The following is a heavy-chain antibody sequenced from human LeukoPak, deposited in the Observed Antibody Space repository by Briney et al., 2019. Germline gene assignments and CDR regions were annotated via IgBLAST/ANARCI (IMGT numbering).Heavy chain of an antibody. CDR2: ISGSGGST. V-gene: IGHV3-23*01. D-gene: IGHD3-9*01. Sequence: HPGGSLRLSCAASGFPFSSYAMSWVRQAPGKGLEWVSAISGSGGSTFYADSVKGRFTISRDNSKNTLYLQMNSLRAEDTAVYYCAKLDVYDILTRYYKGIEYWGQGTLVTVSS. CDR3: AKLDVYDILTRYYKGIEY. J-gene: IGHJ4*02. CDR1: GFPFSSYA.